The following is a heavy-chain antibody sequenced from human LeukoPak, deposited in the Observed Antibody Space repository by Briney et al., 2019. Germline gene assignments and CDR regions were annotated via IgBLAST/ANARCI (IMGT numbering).Heavy chain of an antibody. J-gene: IGHJ5*01. Sequence: GASVKVSCKASGYTFTAYYVHWVRQAPGQGLEWIGWINPNTGDTNYAPKFQGRVTMIKDTSTNSAYMELNKLTSDDTAVYYCGRGNKSFDSWGQGTLVTVSS. CDR3: GRGNKSFDS. CDR1: GYTFTAYY. CDR2: INPNTGDT. V-gene: IGHV1-2*02.